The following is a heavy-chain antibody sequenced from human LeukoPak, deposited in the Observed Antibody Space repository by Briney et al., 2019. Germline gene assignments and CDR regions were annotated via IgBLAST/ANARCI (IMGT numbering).Heavy chain of an antibody. J-gene: IGHJ4*02. V-gene: IGHV4-59*01. D-gene: IGHD5-24*01. Sequence: SETLSLTCTVSGGSISSYYWSWIRQPPGKGLEWIGHIYYSGSTNYNPSLKSRVTISVDTSKNQFSLKLSSVTAADTAVYYCARVGRRRWPGEVDYWGQGTLVTVSS. CDR3: ARVGRRRWPGEVDY. CDR1: GGSISSYY. CDR2: IYYSGST.